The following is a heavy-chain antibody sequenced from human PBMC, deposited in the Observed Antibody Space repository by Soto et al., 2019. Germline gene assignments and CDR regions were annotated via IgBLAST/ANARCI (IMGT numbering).Heavy chain of an antibody. CDR2: ISAYNGNT. CDR3: AREVTYYYDSSGYYGGGWFDP. V-gene: IGHV1-18*01. CDR1: GYTFTSYG. Sequence: ASVKVSCKASGYTFTSYGISWVRQAPGQGLEWMGWISAYNGNTNYAQKLQGRVTMTTDTSTSTAYMELRSLRSDDTAVYYCAREVTYYYDSSGYYGGGWFDPWGQGTLVTVSS. J-gene: IGHJ5*02. D-gene: IGHD3-22*01.